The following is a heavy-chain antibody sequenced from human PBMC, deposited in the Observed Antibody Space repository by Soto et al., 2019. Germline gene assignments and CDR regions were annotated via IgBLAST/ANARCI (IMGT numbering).Heavy chain of an antibody. V-gene: IGHV5-51*01. CDR2: IYPGDSDT. J-gene: IGHJ6*02. D-gene: IGHD3-10*01. CDR1: GYSFTSYW. Sequence: GESLKISCKGSGYSFTSYWIGWVRQMPGKGLEWMGLIYPGDSDTRYNPSFQGQVTISADKSISTAYLQWSSLKASDTAMYYCAGGGVRGVITRTRDYYGMDVWGQGTTVTVSS. CDR3: AGGGVRGVITRTRDYYGMDV.